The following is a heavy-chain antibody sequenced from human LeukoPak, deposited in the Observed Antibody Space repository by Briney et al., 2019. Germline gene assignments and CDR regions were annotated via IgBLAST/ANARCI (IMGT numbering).Heavy chain of an antibody. CDR3: AKDMGYFTN. J-gene: IGHJ4*02. V-gene: IGHV3-15*01. Sequence: NSGGSLRLSCAASGFTFSTAWMSWVRQAPGKGLEWVGRVKSKSDGGTTDYAAPVKGRFTISRDDSKNTPYLQMNSLKTEDTAVYYCAKDMGYFTNWGQGTLVTVSS. CDR1: GFTFSTAW. D-gene: IGHD2-8*01. CDR2: VKSKSDGGTT.